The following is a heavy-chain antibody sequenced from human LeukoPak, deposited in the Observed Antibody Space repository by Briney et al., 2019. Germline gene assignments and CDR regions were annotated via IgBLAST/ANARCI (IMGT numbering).Heavy chain of an antibody. CDR2: IIPIFGTA. J-gene: IGHJ4*02. D-gene: IGHD3-3*01. V-gene: IGHV1-69*01. CDR3: ARDQYDFWTFDY. CDR1: GGTFSSYA. Sequence: SVKVSCKASGGTFSSYAISWVRQAPGQGLEWMGGIIPIFGTANYAQKFQGRVTITADESTSTAYMELSSLRSEDTAVYYCARDQYDFWTFDYWGQGTLVTVSS.